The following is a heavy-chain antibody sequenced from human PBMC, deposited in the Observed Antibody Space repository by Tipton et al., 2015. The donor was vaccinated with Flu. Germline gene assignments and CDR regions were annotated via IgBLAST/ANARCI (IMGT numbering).Heavy chain of an antibody. CDR1: GFTVTTNY. Sequence: SLRLSCAASGFTVTTNYMSWVRQAPGEGLQWVSAIFSGGRTYYADSVRGRFTISTDSSTNILSLQMNNLRAEDTAVYYCARSGNYYDTSGYYFDLWGQGTLVTVSS. V-gene: IGHV3-53*01. D-gene: IGHD3-22*01. CDR3: ARSGNYYDTSGYYFDL. J-gene: IGHJ4*02. CDR2: IFSGGRT.